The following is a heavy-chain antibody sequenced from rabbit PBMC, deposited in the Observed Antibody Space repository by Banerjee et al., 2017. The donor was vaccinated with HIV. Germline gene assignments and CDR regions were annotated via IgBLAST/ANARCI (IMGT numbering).Heavy chain of an antibody. CDR2: IWPSVSGGT. CDR3: ARDLAGVIGWNFNL. CDR1: GFDFSSNA. V-gene: IGHV1S45*01. J-gene: IGHJ4*01. D-gene: IGHD4-1*01. Sequence: QEQLVESGGGLVQPEGSLTLTCTASGFDFSSNAMCWVRQAPGKGLEWIACIWPSVSGGTYYANWAKGRFTISKTSSTTVTLQMTSLTGADTATYFCARDLAGVIGWNFNLWGPGTLVTVS.